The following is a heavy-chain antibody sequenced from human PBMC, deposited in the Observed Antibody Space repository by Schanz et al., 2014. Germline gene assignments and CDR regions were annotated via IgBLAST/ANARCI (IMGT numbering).Heavy chain of an antibody. Sequence: EVPLVESGGGLVQPGGSLRLSCAVSGFRFKTYEMNWVRQVRGKGLEWVSSISPSGDTHYLASVKGRFTISRENAKSSLYLQMDHLRVEDTAAYYCAGAAVGFIVDAFDLWGRGTMVIVSS. J-gene: IGHJ3*01. CDR2: ISPSGDT. D-gene: IGHD6-19*01. V-gene: IGHV3-13*01. CDR1: GFRFKTYE. CDR3: AGAAVGFIVDAFDL.